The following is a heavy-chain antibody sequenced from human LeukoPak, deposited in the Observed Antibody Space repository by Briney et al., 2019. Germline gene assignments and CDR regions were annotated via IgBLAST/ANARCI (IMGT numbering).Heavy chain of an antibody. Sequence: GGSLRLSCTASGFTFSDYAMSWFRQAPGKGLEWVGFIRNKAYGGTAEYAASVKGRFTISRDDSKTIAYLQMNSLKTEDTAVYYCTREKRYFDWFQADYWGQRTLVTVSS. CDR1: GFTFSDYA. D-gene: IGHD3-9*01. CDR2: IRNKAYGGTA. V-gene: IGHV3-49*03. CDR3: TREKRYFDWFQADY. J-gene: IGHJ4*02.